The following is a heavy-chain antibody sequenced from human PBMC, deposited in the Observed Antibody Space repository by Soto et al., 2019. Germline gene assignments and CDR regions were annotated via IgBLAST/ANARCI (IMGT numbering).Heavy chain of an antibody. J-gene: IGHJ6*02. CDR2: ISYDGSNK. D-gene: IGHD3-3*01. V-gene: IGHV3-30*18. CDR3: AKDVLRFLEWLAFYGMDV. Sequence: QVQLVESGGGVVQPGRSLRLSCAASGFTFSSYGMHWVRQAPGKGLEWVAVISYDGSNKYYAASVKGRFTISRDNSKNKLYLQMNSLWAEDTAVYYCAKDVLRFLEWLAFYGMDVWGQGTTVTVSS. CDR1: GFTFSSYG.